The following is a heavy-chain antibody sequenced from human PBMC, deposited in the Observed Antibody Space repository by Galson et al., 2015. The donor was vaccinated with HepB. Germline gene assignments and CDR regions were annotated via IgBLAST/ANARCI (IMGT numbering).Heavy chain of an antibody. CDR3: ARDNKGYSGYEGLYYYYMDV. V-gene: IGHV1-69*13. J-gene: IGHJ6*03. Sequence: SVKVSCKASGGSFSSFAFSWIRLAPGQGLEWMGGIIPIFGTADYAQKFKGRVTITADESTSTAYMELSSLRSEDTAVYYCARDNKGYSGYEGLYYYYMDVWGKGTTGTVSS. CDR1: GGSFSSFA. D-gene: IGHD5-12*01. CDR2: IIPIFGTA.